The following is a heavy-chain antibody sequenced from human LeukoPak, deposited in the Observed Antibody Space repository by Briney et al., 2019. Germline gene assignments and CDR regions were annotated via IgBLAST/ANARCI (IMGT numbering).Heavy chain of an antibody. CDR1: GFIFSSYW. D-gene: IGHD5-24*01. J-gene: IGHJ4*02. V-gene: IGHV3-74*01. Sequence: GGSLRLSCAASGFIFSSYWMHWVRQAPGKGLVWVSRINDDGSSTSYADSVKGRFTISRDNAKNSLYLQMNSLRAEDTAVYYCARDPDGSEAYFDYWGQGTLVTVSS. CDR3: ARDPDGSEAYFDY. CDR2: INDDGSST.